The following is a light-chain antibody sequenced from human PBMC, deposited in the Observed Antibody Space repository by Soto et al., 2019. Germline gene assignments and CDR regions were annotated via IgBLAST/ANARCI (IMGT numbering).Light chain of an antibody. CDR2: GAS. CDR1: QSVSSN. Sequence: IVMTQSPATLSVSPGERATLSCRASQSVSSNLAWYQQKPGQSTRLLINGASTRATGIPARFSGSGSGTEFTLTISRLQSEDFAVYYCQQYNYWPPTFGQGTKVEL. J-gene: IGKJ1*01. V-gene: IGKV3-15*01. CDR3: QQYNYWPPT.